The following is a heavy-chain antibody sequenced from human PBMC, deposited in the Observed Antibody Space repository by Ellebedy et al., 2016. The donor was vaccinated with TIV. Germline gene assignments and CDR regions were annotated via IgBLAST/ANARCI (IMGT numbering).Heavy chain of an antibody. Sequence: MPSETLSLTCTVSGGSLSSYYWSWVRQPPGKPLEWIGYINYSGSTNYNPSLKSRVTISLDTSKNPFSLRLTSLPAADTAVYYCARLRHYGGDSVWFFDLWGRGTLVTVSS. V-gene: IGHV4-59*08. CDR1: GGSLSSYY. D-gene: IGHD4-23*01. CDR2: INYSGST. J-gene: IGHJ2*01. CDR3: ARLRHYGGDSVWFFDL.